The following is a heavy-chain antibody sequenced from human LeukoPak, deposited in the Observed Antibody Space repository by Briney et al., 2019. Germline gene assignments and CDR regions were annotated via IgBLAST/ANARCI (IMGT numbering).Heavy chain of an antibody. D-gene: IGHD3-22*01. CDR2: ISTSGGSS. CDR3: AIMHPYYDGSGYWVQ. Sequence: PGGSLRLSCAASGFTFSSYAMSWVRQAPGKGLEWVSGISTSGGSSSYADSVKGRFTISSDNPRNTLYMQMNSLRAEDTALYYCAIMHPYYDGSGYWVQWGQGTLVTVSS. J-gene: IGHJ4*02. CDR1: GFTFSSYA. V-gene: IGHV3-23*01.